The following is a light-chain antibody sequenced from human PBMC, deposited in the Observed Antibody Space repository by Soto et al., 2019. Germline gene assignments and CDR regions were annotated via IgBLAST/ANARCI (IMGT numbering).Light chain of an antibody. CDR1: QSINNY. Sequence: EIVLTQSPDTLSLSAVXRXXLXXRASQSINNYLAWYQQKPGQAPRLLIYDGSNRATGIPARFSGSGSGTDFTLTISSLQSEDFAVYYCQQYNNWPRFGQGTKVDIK. V-gene: IGKV3-11*01. CDR2: DGS. CDR3: QQYNNWPR. J-gene: IGKJ1*01.